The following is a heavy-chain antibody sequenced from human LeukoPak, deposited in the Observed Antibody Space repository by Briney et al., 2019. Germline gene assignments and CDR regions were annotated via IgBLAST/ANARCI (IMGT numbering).Heavy chain of an antibody. CDR2: ISGSGGST. V-gene: IGHV3-23*01. Sequence: GGSLRLSCAASGFTFSSYAMSWVRQAPGKGLEWVSAISGSGGSTYYADSVKGRFTISRDNAKNSLYLQMNSLRAEDTAVYYCARDSASMLVSFPSNYFDYWGQGTLVTVSS. J-gene: IGHJ4*02. CDR1: GFTFSSYA. D-gene: IGHD6-13*01. CDR3: ARDSASMLVSFPSNYFDY.